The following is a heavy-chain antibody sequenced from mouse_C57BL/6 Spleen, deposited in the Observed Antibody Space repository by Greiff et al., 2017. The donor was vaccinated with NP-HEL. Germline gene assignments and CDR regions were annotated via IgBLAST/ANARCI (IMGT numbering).Heavy chain of an antibody. J-gene: IGHJ4*01. V-gene: IGHV1-9*01. D-gene: IGHD1-1*01. Sequence: VQLQQSGAELMKPGASAKLSCKATGYTFTGYWIEWVKQRPGHGLEWIGEILPGSGSTNYNEKFKGKATFTADTSSNTAYMQLSSLTTEDSAIYYCASHPITTVVGGNYAMDYWGQGTSVTVSS. CDR3: ASHPITTVVGGNYAMDY. CDR2: ILPGSGST. CDR1: GYTFTGYW.